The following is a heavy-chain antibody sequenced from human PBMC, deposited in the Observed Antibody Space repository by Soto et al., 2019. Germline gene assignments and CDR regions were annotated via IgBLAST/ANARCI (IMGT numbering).Heavy chain of an antibody. V-gene: IGHV1-69*13. CDR2: IIPVFRSA. D-gene: IGHD2-21*02. CDR1: GGTFNKFA. J-gene: IGHJ6*02. CDR3: ARRYCASDNCPLFYYFVDL. Sequence: PGASVKVSCKASGGTFNKFAFSWVRQAPGQGFEWMGGIIPVFRSANYAQRFRGRITITADEYTSTVYLYLNDLRSDDTAVYYCARRYCASDNCPLFYYFVDLWGLGTTVTVSS.